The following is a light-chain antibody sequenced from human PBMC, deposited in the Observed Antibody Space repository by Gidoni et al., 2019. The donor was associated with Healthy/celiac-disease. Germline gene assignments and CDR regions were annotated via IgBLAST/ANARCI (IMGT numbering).Light chain of an antibody. CDR3: QQYYSTPQT. CDR1: QSVLYRSNNKNY. V-gene: IGKV4-1*01. J-gene: IGKJ1*01. Sequence: DIVMTQSPDSLAVSLGERATINCKSSQSVLYRSNNKNYLAWYQQKPGQPPKPLIYWASTRESGVPDRFSGSGSGTDFTLTISSLQAEDVAVYYCQQYYSTPQTFGQGTKVEIK. CDR2: WAS.